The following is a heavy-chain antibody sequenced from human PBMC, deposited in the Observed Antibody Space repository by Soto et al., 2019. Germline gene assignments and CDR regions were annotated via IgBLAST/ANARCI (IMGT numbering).Heavy chain of an antibody. V-gene: IGHV4-4*02. CDR2: IYHSGST. Sequence: QVQLQESGPGLVKPSGTLSLTCAVSGGSISSSNWWSWVRQPPGKGLQWIGEIYHSGSTNYIPSLKSRVTISGDKARNQFSLKLRSVTAADTAVYYCARRWGEGRVDYWGQGTLVTVSS. J-gene: IGHJ4*02. CDR3: ARRWGEGRVDY. CDR1: GGSISSSNW. D-gene: IGHD3-10*01.